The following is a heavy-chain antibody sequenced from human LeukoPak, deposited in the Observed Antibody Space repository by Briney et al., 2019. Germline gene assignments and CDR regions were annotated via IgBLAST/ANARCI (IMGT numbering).Heavy chain of an antibody. CDR1: GGSFSGYY. Sequence: PSETLSLTCAVYGGSFSGYYWGWIRQPPGKGREWIEEVNRSGSTNYNPSLKSRVTISIDTSKNQFSLKLRSVTAADTAVYYCARSGYCSGGSCYFDYWGQGTLVTVSS. CDR3: ARSGYCSGGSCYFDY. J-gene: IGHJ4*02. CDR2: VNRSGST. D-gene: IGHD2-15*01. V-gene: IGHV4-34*01.